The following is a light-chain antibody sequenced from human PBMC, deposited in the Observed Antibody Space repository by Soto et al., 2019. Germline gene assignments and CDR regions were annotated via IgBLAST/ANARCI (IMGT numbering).Light chain of an antibody. V-gene: IGKV1-27*01. CDR2: YAS. CDR3: RRHNSCLQIT. Sequence: DIQMTQSPSSLSASVGDRVTITCRASQRITTYLGWYQQKPGKVPKVLIYYASTLQAGVPSGFSGSGSVPAFTPNNSSLQPEDVATYYCRRHNSCLQITFGPGTKVDIK. CDR1: QRITTY. J-gene: IGKJ3*01.